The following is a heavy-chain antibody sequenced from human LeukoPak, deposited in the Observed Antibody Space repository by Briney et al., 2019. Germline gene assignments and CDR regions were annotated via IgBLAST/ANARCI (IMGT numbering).Heavy chain of an antibody. D-gene: IGHD2-8*01. CDR2: INPNSGGT. CDR3: ARVWPCSNGVCPDVFDF. Sequence: ASVKVCCKTSGGTLNSHIFSWVRQAPGQGLEWMGWINPNSGGTHYAQQFQGRVTMTRDTSISTVYMEMSRLRSDDTAVYYCARVWPCSNGVCPDVFDFWGQGTLVTVSS. V-gene: IGHV1-2*02. J-gene: IGHJ4*02. CDR1: GGTLNSHI.